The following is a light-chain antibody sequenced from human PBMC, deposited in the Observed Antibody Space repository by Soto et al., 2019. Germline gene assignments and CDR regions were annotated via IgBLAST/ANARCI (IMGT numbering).Light chain of an antibody. Sequence: EIVLTQSPGTLSLSPGERATLSCRASQSVSSSYLAWYQQKPGQAPRLLIYDTSSRATGIPARFSGSGSGTDFTVAISRLEREDFAVYYCQQCGSSPSFGQGTKVELK. CDR3: QQCGSSPS. CDR2: DTS. V-gene: IGKV3-20*01. CDR1: QSVSSSY. J-gene: IGKJ1*01.